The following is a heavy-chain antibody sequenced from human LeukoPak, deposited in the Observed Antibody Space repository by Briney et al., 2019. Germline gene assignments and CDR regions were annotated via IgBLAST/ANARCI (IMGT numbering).Heavy chain of an antibody. J-gene: IGHJ4*02. Sequence: GGSLRLSCAASGFTFSSYAMHWVRQAPGKGLEWVAVISYDGSNKYYADSVKGRFTISRDNSKNTLYLQMNSLRAEDTAVYYCARRQLLYFFDLWGRGTLVTVSS. D-gene: IGHD1-1*01. V-gene: IGHV3-30-3*01. CDR3: ARRQLLYFFDL. CDR2: ISYDGSNK. CDR1: GFTFSSYA.